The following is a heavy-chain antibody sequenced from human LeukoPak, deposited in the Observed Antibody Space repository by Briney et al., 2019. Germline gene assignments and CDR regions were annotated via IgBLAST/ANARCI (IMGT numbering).Heavy chain of an antibody. CDR2: ISYSGRT. Sequence: PSETLSLTCTVSGGSINSYYWSWIRQPPGKGLEWIGYISYSGRTSYNPSLKSRVTISVDASKNQFSLKLSSVTAADTAVYYCARDADTSSHFDYWGQGTLVTVSS. J-gene: IGHJ4*02. CDR1: GGSINSYY. D-gene: IGHD2-2*01. CDR3: ARDADTSSHFDY. V-gene: IGHV4-59*01.